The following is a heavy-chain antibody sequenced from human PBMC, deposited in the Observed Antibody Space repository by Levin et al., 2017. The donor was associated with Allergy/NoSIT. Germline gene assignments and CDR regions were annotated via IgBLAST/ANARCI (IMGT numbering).Heavy chain of an antibody. CDR3: VRGEGGMIRGLTNAFDY. Sequence: PGGSLRLSCAASGFNVSSNYMSWIRQAPGKGLEWVSVIYSGGSPYYADSVKGRFIISRDNSKNTLYLQMNSLRPEDTAVYYCVRGEGGMIRGLTNAFDYWGQGTLVTVSS. CDR2: IYSGGSP. V-gene: IGHV3-66*02. D-gene: IGHD3-10*01. J-gene: IGHJ4*02. CDR1: GFNVSSNY.